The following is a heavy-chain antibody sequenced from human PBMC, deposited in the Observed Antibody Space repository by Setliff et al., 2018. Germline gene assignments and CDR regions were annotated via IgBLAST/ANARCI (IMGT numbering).Heavy chain of an antibody. CDR2: INHSGST. J-gene: IGHJ4*02. Sequence: PSETLSLTCAVYGGSFSGYYWSWIRQPPGKGQEWIGEINHSGSTNYNPSLKSRVTISVDTPKNQFSLKLSSVTAADTAVYYCARVRYVFWSGSIDYWGQGTLVTVSS. CDR1: GGSFSGYY. V-gene: IGHV4-34*01. CDR3: ARVRYVFWSGSIDY. D-gene: IGHD3-3*01.